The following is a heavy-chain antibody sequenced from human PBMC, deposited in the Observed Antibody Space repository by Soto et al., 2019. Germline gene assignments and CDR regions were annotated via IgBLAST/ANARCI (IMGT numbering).Heavy chain of an antibody. CDR2: ISGSGGST. V-gene: IGHV3-23*01. CDR1: GFTFSSYA. CDR3: AKVIAAAGTGYWFDP. Sequence: PWGSLRLSCAASGFTFSSYAMSWVRQAPGKGLEWVSAISGSGGSTYYADSVKGRFTISRDNSKNTLYLQMNSLRAEDTAGYYCAKVIAAAGTGYWFDPWGQGTLVTVSS. D-gene: IGHD6-13*01. J-gene: IGHJ5*02.